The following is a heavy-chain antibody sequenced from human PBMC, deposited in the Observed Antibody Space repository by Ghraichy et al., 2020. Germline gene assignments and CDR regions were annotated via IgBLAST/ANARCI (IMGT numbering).Heavy chain of an antibody. CDR3: AKSPSPPPYY. V-gene: IGHV3-23*01. CDR1: GFTFSSYA. J-gene: IGHJ4*02. Sequence: LSLTCAASGFTFSSYAMSWVRQAPGKGLEWVSAISGSGGSTYYADSVKGRFTISRDNSKNTLYLQMNSLRAEDTAVYYCAKSPSPPPYYWGQGTLVTVSS. CDR2: ISGSGGST.